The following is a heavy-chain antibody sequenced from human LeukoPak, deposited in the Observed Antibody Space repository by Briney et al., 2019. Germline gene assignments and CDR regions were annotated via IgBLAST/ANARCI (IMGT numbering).Heavy chain of an antibody. CDR1: GGSVSGGSYY. Sequence: SETLSLTCTVSGGSVSGGSYYWSWIRQPPGKGLEWIGEINHSGSTNYNPSLKSRVTISVDTSKNQFSLKLSSVTAADTAVYYCARLRGSSSWYYYYGMDVWGQGTTVTVSS. V-gene: IGHV4-39*07. J-gene: IGHJ6*02. CDR3: ARLRGSSSWYYYYGMDV. CDR2: INHSGST. D-gene: IGHD6-13*01.